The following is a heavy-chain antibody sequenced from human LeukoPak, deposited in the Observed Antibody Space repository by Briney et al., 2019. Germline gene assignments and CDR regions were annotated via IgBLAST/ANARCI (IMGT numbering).Heavy chain of an antibody. CDR2: IHHSGRA. CDR3: WRLVVAEAFGLDS. CDR1: SGSITTYY. J-gene: IGHJ4*02. D-gene: IGHD6-6*01. Sequence: TSETQSLTCCVSSGSITTYYWNWIRQAPGKEPEWIGYIHHSGRATYNTSLKRRVTLSMKTSKDQFFLKLTSVTAAATAGYYFWRLVVAEAFGLDSRGEGALVTVSS. V-gene: IGHV4-59*08.